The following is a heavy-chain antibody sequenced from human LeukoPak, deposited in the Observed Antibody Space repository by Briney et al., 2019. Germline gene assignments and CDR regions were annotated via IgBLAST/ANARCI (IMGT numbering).Heavy chain of an antibody. V-gene: IGHV1-24*01. J-gene: IGHJ4*02. CDR2: FDPEDGET. D-gene: IGHD2-8*02. CDR1: GYTLTELS. CDR3: AKASLGSCTGAKCYHFDN. Sequence: ASVKVSCKVSGYTLTELSMHWVRQAPGKGLEWMGGFDPEDGETIYAQKFQGRVTMTEDTSTDTAYMELSSLRAEDTAIYYCAKASLGSCTGAKCYHFDNWGQGTLVTVSS.